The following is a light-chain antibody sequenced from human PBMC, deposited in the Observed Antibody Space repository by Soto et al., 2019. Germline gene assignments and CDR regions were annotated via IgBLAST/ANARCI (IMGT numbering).Light chain of an antibody. CDR1: QSVSSY. Sequence: EIVLTQSPATLSLSPGERATLSCRASQSVSSYLAWYQQRPGQPPRLLIYDASNRATGIPARFSGSGSGTDFTLTISSLEPEDFAVYYCQQRGTFGQGTKVEIK. V-gene: IGKV3-11*01. CDR3: QQRGT. J-gene: IGKJ1*01. CDR2: DAS.